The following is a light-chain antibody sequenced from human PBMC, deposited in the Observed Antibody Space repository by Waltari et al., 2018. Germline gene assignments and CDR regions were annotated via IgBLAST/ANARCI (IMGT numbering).Light chain of an antibody. CDR2: DVS. V-gene: IGLV2-14*03. J-gene: IGLJ2*01. CDR1: SSDVGAYNY. Sequence: QSALTQPASVSGSPGQSITISCTGTSSDVGAYNYVPGYQQHPGKVPKLIIYDVSHRPSGVSFRFSGSKSDNTASLTISGLQAEDEADYYCISYTTSDTMIFGGGTKLTVL. CDR3: ISYTTSDTMI.